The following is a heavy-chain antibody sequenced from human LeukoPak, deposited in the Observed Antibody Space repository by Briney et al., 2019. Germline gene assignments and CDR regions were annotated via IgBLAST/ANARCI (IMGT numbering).Heavy chain of an antibody. J-gene: IGHJ4*02. Sequence: GGALRLSCAASGFTFSSYAMSWVRQAPGKGLELVSAISGSGGRTYYEASVKGRFTISRDNSKNTLYLQMNSLRAEDTAVYYCAKPQSGSGYWGQGTLVTVSS. CDR3: AKPQSGSGY. CDR1: GFTFSSYA. D-gene: IGHD2-15*01. CDR2: ISGSGGRT. V-gene: IGHV3-23*01.